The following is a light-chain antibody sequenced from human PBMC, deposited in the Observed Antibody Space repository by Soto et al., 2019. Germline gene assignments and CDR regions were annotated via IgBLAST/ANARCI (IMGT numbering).Light chain of an antibody. Sequence: QTALGQPSSVSGSPGHSIPISCTGTSNDVGAYDSVSWYQQHPHKAPQVIIYRGTQRPSGASNRFSASTSGNAASLTISGLQADDEADYFCCSYAPESTYVCGTGTKVTVL. V-gene: IGLV2-23*01. CDR1: SNDVGAYDS. CDR2: RGT. CDR3: CSYAPESTYV. J-gene: IGLJ1*01.